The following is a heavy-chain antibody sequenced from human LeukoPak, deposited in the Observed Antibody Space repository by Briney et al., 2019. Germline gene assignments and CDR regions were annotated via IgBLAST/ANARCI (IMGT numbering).Heavy chain of an antibody. CDR2: IYPGDSDT. D-gene: IGHD1/OR15-1a*01. V-gene: IGHV5-51*01. CDR3: ARWRGLALNNIWFDP. Sequence: GESLKISCKGSGYSFTSYWIGWVRQMPGKGLEWMGIIYPGDSDTRYSPSFQGQVTISADKSISTAYLQWSSLEASDTAMYYCARWRGLALNNIWFDPWGQGTLVTVSS. J-gene: IGHJ5*02. CDR1: GYSFTSYW.